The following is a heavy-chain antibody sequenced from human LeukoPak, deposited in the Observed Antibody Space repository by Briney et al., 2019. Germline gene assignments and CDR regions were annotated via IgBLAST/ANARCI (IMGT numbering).Heavy chain of an antibody. CDR3: ARGCYYDSSGYSLDQH. Sequence: PGGSLRLSCAASGFTFSSYSMNWVRQAPGKGLEWVSSISSSSSYIYYADSVKGRFTISRDNAKNSLYLQMNSLRAEDTAVYYCARGCYYDSSGYSLDQHWGQGTLATVSS. J-gene: IGHJ1*01. D-gene: IGHD3-22*01. CDR1: GFTFSSYS. CDR2: ISSSSSYI. V-gene: IGHV3-21*01.